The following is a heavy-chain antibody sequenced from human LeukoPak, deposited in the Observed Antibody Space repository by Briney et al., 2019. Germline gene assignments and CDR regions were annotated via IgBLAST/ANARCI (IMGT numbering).Heavy chain of an antibody. J-gene: IGHJ4*02. D-gene: IGHD6-13*01. Sequence: GGSLRLSCAASGFTFSNYAMSWVRQAPGKGLEWVSAISGSGGSTYCADSVKGRFTISRDNSKNTLYLQMNSLRAEDTAVYYCADLPGIAAAGTLDYWGQGTLVTVSS. CDR3: ADLPGIAAAGTLDY. CDR1: GFTFSNYA. V-gene: IGHV3-23*01. CDR2: ISGSGGST.